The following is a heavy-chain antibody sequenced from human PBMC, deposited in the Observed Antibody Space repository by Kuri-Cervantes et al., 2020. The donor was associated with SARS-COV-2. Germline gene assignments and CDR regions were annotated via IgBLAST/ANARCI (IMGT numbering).Heavy chain of an antibody. V-gene: IGHV3-49*03. J-gene: IGHJ6*02. CDR1: GFTFGDYA. CDR3: ARSWGGNYYAMDV. CDR2: IKIKTFGETR. D-gene: IGHD3-10*01. Sequence: GESLKISCASSGFTFGDYAMSWFRQAPGKGLEWVGFIKIKTFGETREYAASVKGRFTISRDDSKNIAYLQMNSLKSDDTGMYFCARSWGGNYYAMDVWGQGTTVTVSS.